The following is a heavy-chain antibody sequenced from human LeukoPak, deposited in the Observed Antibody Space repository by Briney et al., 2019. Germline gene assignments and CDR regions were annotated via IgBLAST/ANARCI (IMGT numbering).Heavy chain of an antibody. Sequence: GGSLRLSCAASGFTFSSYEMNWVRQAPGKGLEWVSYISSSGSTIYYADSVKGRFTISRDNAKNSLYLQMNSLRAEDTAVYYCARDRLQLWFWGAFDIWGQGTMVTVSS. CDR3: ARDRLQLWFWGAFDI. D-gene: IGHD5-18*01. V-gene: IGHV3-48*03. CDR2: ISSSGSTI. J-gene: IGHJ3*02. CDR1: GFTFSSYE.